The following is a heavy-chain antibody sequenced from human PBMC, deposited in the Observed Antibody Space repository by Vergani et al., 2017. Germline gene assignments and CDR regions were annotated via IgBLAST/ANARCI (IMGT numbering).Heavy chain of an antibody. V-gene: IGHV4-61*01. J-gene: IGHJ4*02. CDR3: ARVRVNFLDY. CDR2: IYYSGST. CDR1: GGSVSSGSYY. Sequence: QVQLQESGPGLVKPSETLSLTCTVSGGSVSSGSYYWSWIRQPPGKGLEWIGYIYYSGSTNYNPSLKSRVTISVDTSKNQFSLKLSSVTAADTAVYYCARVRVNFLDYWGQGTLVTVSS. D-gene: IGHD3-22*01.